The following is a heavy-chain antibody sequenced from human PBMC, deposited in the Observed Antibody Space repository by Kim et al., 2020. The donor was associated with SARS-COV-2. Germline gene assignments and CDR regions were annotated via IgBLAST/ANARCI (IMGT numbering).Heavy chain of an antibody. CDR1: GYTFTSYG. V-gene: IGHV1-18*04. CDR3: AREGVVGYCSGGSCFPGKKSYYYGMDV. D-gene: IGHD2-15*01. J-gene: IGHJ6*02. CDR2: ISAYNGNT. Sequence: ASVKVSCKASGYTFTSYGISWVRQAPGQGLEWMGWISAYNGNTNYAQKLQGRVTMTTDTSTSTAYMELRSLRSDNTTVYYCAREGVVGYCSGGSCFPGKKSYYYGMDVWGQWTTVTVSS.